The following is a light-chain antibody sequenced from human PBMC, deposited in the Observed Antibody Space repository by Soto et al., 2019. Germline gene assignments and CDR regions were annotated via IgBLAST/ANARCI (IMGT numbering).Light chain of an antibody. V-gene: IGLV2-14*01. CDR3: SSYTSSILYV. J-gene: IGLJ1*01. CDR1: SSDVGGYNY. Sequence: QSALTQPASVSGSPGQSITMSCTGTSSDVGGYNYVSWYQQHPGKAPKLMIYDVSNRPSGVSNRFSGSKSGNTASLTISGLQAEDEADYYCSSYTSSILYVFGTGTKLTVL. CDR2: DVS.